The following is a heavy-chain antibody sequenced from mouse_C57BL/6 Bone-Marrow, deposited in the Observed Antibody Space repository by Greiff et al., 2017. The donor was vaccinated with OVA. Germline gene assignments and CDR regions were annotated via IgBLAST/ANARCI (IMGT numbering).Heavy chain of an antibody. CDR2: INPSSGYT. V-gene: IGHV1-7*01. CDR3: AREIYYGYDRARFDY. Sequence: VQGVESGAELAKPGASVKLSCKASGYTFTSYWMHWVKQRPGQGLEWIGYINPSSGYTKYNQKFKDKATLTADKSSSTAYMQLSSLTYEDSAVYYCAREIYYGYDRARFDYWSQGTTLTVAS. D-gene: IGHD2-2*01. CDR1: GYTFTSYW. J-gene: IGHJ2*01.